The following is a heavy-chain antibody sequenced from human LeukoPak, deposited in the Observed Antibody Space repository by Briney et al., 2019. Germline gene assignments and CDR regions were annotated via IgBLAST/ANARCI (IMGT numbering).Heavy chain of an antibody. D-gene: IGHD3-3*01. CDR2: IYSSGII. CDR3: ARDTEKSGYPDY. J-gene: IGHJ4*02. CDR1: GGSISSYY. Sequence: SETLSLTCTVSGGSISSYYWSWIRQPAGKAPGWSGRIYSSGIINYNPSLKSRVTMSLDNSKTQLSLKLSYVPAADTAVYYCARDTEKSGYPDYWGQGTLVTVSS. V-gene: IGHV4-4*07.